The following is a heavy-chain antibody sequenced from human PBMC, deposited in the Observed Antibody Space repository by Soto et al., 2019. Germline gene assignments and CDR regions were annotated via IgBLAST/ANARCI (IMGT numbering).Heavy chain of an antibody. D-gene: IGHD7-27*01. CDR2: ISPMFDTT. V-gene: IGHV1-69*12. CDR1: GGTFNSYP. CDR3: ARDRQLGGGNHLAAFDI. J-gene: IGHJ3*02. Sequence: QVQLVQSEAEVKKPGSSVRVSCKASGGTFNSYPISWLRQAPGQGLEWMGHISPMFDTTDYPEKFQGRVTIIAAESTSPAYMELSSLRSEDPAVYYCARDRQLGGGNHLAAFDIWGQGTMVIVSS.